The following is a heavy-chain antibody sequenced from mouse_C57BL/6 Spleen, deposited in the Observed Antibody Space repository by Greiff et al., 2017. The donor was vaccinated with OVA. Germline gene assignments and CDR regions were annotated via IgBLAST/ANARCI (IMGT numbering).Heavy chain of an antibody. J-gene: IGHJ4*01. CDR1: GFTFSSYG. CDR2: ISSGGSYT. CDR3: ASHDGYYLAMDY. D-gene: IGHD2-3*01. V-gene: IGHV5-6*01. Sequence: EVQLVESGGDLVKPGGSLKLSCAASGFTFSSYGMSWVRQTPDKRLEWVATISSGGSYTYYPDSVKGRFTISRDNAKNTLYLQMSSLKSEDTAMYYCASHDGYYLAMDYWGQGTSVTVSS.